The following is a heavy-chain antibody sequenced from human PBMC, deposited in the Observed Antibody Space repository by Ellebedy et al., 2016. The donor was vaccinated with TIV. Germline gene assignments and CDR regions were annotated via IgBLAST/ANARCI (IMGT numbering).Heavy chain of an antibody. Sequence: AASVKVSCKASGYTFTSYGISWVRQAPGQGLEWMGWISAYNGNTNHAQKLQGRVTMTTDTSTSTACMELRSLRSDDTAVYYCARLSYGSGTPTPDFDYWGQGTLVTVSS. D-gene: IGHD3-10*01. CDR3: ARLSYGSGTPTPDFDY. CDR1: GYTFTSYG. J-gene: IGHJ4*02. V-gene: IGHV1-18*04. CDR2: ISAYNGNT.